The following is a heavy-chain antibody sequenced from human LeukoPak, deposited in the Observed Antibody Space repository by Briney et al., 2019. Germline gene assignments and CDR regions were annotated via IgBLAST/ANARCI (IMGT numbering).Heavy chain of an antibody. CDR3: ARGPYYYDSSGYDY. CDR1: GGSFSGYY. CDR2: INHSGST. D-gene: IGHD3-22*01. Sequence: SETLSLTCAVYGGSFSGYYWSWVRQPPGKGLEWVGEINHSGSTNYNPSLKTRFTISVDTSKNQFSLKLSSVTAADTAVYYCARGPYYYDSSGYDYWGQGTLVTVSS. J-gene: IGHJ4*02. V-gene: IGHV4-34*01.